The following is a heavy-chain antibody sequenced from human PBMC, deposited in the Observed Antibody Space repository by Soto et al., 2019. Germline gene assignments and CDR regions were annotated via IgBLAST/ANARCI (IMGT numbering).Heavy chain of an antibody. D-gene: IGHD3-3*01. CDR3: ATDYGITIFGINYYYYYDMDV. Sequence: ASVKVSCKASGYTFTSYGISWVRQAPGQGLEWMGWISAYNGNTNYAQKLQGRVTMTTDTSTSTAYMELRSLRSDDTAVYYCATDYGITIFGINYYYYYDMDVWDQLXTVTVYS. J-gene: IGHJ6*02. CDR1: GYTFTSYG. V-gene: IGHV1-18*01. CDR2: ISAYNGNT.